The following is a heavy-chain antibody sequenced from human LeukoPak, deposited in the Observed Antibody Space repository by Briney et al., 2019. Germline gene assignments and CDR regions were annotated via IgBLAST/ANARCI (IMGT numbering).Heavy chain of an antibody. CDR3: ARELERPFWFDP. Sequence: ASVKVSCKASGYTFTGYYMHWVRQAPGQGLELMGWINPNSGGTNYAQKFRGRVTMTRDTSISTAYMELSRLRSDDTAVYYCARELERPFWFDPWGQGTLVTVSS. V-gene: IGHV1-2*02. D-gene: IGHD1-1*01. CDR1: GYTFTGYY. CDR2: INPNSGGT. J-gene: IGHJ5*02.